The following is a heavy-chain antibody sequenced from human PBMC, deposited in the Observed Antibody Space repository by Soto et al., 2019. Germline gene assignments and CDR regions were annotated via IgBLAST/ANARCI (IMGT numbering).Heavy chain of an antibody. Sequence: QVQLQESGPGLVKPSQTLSLTCTVSGGSISSGGYYWNWIRQHPGKGLEWIGSIYYSGSTYYNPSLKSRVAISVDTSKKQFSLRLRSVTAADTAVYYCARERDPTVTTFRYFDYWGQGTLVTVSS. J-gene: IGHJ4*02. V-gene: IGHV4-31*03. CDR1: GGSISSGGYY. CDR3: ARERDPTVTTFRYFDY. CDR2: IYYSGST. D-gene: IGHD4-17*01.